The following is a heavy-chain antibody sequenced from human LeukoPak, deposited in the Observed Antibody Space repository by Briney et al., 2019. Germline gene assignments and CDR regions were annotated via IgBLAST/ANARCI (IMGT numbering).Heavy chain of an antibody. CDR1: GGSISSYY. V-gene: IGHV4-34*01. J-gene: IGHJ6*03. Sequence: KASETLSLTCTVSGGSISSYYWSWIRQPPGKGLEWIGEINHSGSTNYNPSLKSRVTISVDTSKNQFSLKLSSVTAADTAVYYCARGRRLLRYPHYYYYYYMDVWGKGTTVTVSS. CDR2: INHSGST. D-gene: IGHD3-9*01. CDR3: ARGRRLLRYPHYYYYYYMDV.